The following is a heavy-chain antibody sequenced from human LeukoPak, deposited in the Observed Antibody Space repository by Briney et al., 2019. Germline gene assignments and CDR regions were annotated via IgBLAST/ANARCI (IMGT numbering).Heavy chain of an antibody. CDR1: GFTFDDYG. CDR3: ARGTLKAAATDFDY. Sequence: GGSLRLSCAASGFTFDDYGMGWVRQAPGKGLEWASGINWNGGSTGYADSVKGRFTISRDNAKNSLYLQMNSLRAEDTALYYCARGTLKAAATDFDYWGQGTLVTVSS. D-gene: IGHD6-13*01. V-gene: IGHV3-20*04. J-gene: IGHJ4*02. CDR2: INWNGGST.